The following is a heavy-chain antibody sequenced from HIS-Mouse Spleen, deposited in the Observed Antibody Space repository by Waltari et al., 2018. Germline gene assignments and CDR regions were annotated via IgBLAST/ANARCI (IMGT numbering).Heavy chain of an antibody. J-gene: IGHJ2*01. CDR1: GGSISSSSYY. D-gene: IGHD6-13*01. CDR2: IYYSGSP. Sequence: QLQLQESGPGLVKPSETLSLTCTVSGGSISSSSYYWGWIRQPPGKGLEWIGSIYYSGSPYYNPPLKIRVTISVDTSKNQFSLKLSSVTAADTAVYYCAREIPYSSSWYDWYFDLWGRGTLVTVSS. CDR3: AREIPYSSSWYDWYFDL. V-gene: IGHV4-39*07.